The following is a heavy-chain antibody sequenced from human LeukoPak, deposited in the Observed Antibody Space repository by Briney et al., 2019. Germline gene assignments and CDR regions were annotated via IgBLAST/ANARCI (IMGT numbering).Heavy chain of an antibody. D-gene: IGHD3-22*01. J-gene: IGHJ4*02. CDR1: GYTFTSYG. CDR3: ARDGHRMYYYGGSDYHFDY. V-gene: IGHV1-18*01. Sequence: ASVKVSCKASGYTFTSYGISWVRQAPGQGLEWMGWISAYNGNTNYAQKLQGTVTMTTDTTTSTAYMELRSLRSDDTALYYCARDGHRMYYYGGSDYHFDYWGQGTLVTVSS. CDR2: ISAYNGNT.